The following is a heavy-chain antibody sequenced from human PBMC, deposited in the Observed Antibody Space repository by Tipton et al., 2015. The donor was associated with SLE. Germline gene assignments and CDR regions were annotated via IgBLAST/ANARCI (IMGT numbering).Heavy chain of an antibody. J-gene: IGHJ2*01. CDR3: AREFLNPVTTVHYYFDL. CDR1: GGSISSYY. D-gene: IGHD4-11*01. Sequence: TLSLTCTVSGGSISSYYWSWIRRPPGKALEWIAYINYSGSTNYNPSLKSRVTMSVDTSKNHFSLKLISVTAADTAVYYCAREFLNPVTTVHYYFDLWGRGTLVTVSS. CDR2: INYSGST. V-gene: IGHV4-59*12.